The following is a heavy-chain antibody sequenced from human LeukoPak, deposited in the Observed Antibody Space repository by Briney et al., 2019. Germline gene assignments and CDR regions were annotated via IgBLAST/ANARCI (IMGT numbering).Heavy chain of an antibody. CDR2: INSDGSST. CDR3: ARDLMTTVEDFDY. V-gene: IGHV3-74*01. D-gene: IGHD4-23*01. Sequence: GGSLRLSCAASGFSFSSYWMHWVRQAPGKGLVWVSRINSDGSSTSYADSVKGRFTISRDNAKNTLYLQMNGLRAEDTAVYYCARDLMTTVEDFDYWGQGTLVTVSS. CDR1: GFSFSSYW. J-gene: IGHJ4*02.